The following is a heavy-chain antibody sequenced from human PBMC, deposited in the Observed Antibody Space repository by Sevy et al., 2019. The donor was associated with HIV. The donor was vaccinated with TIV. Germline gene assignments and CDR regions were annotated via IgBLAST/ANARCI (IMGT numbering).Heavy chain of an antibody. V-gene: IGHV3-23*01. CDR2: ISGNAGKT. CDR1: GFTFSSCA. D-gene: IGHD4-17*01. CDR3: AKAGYGDFVEYFQH. J-gene: IGHJ1*01. Sequence: GGSLRLSCVASGFTFSSCAMSWVRQAPGKGLEWVSAISGNAGKTYYADSVKGRFTISRDNSKNTVDLQMNSLGAEDMALYYCAKAGYGDFVEYFQHWGPGTLVTVSS.